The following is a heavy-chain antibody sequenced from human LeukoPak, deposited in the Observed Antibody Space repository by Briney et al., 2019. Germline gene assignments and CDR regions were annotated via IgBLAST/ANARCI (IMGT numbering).Heavy chain of an antibody. CDR1: GFTFSSYE. J-gene: IGHJ6*03. CDR3: ASFGAPLWSGYPRYYYYYYYMDV. D-gene: IGHD3-3*01. CDR2: ISSGSTI. Sequence: GGSLRLSCAASGFTFSSYEMNWVRQAPGKGLEWVSYISSGSTIYYADSVKGRFTISRDNAKNSLYLQMNSLRAEDTAVYYCASFGAPLWSGYPRYYYYYYYMDVWGKGTTVTVS. V-gene: IGHV3-48*03.